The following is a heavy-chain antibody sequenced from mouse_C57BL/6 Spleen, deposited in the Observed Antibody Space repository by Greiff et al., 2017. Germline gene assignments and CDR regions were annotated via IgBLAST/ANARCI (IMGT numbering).Heavy chain of an antibody. J-gene: IGHJ3*01. Sequence: EVQLVESGPGMVKPSQSLSLTCTFTGYSITSGYDWHWLRHFPGNKLEWMGYISYSGSTNYNPSLKSRIFITHDTSKNHFVLKLNSVTTEDTATYYCARDGGNYEAWFAYWGQGTLVTVSA. CDR3: ARDGGNYEAWFAY. CDR2: ISYSGST. V-gene: IGHV3-1*01. D-gene: IGHD2-1*01. CDR1: GYSITSGYD.